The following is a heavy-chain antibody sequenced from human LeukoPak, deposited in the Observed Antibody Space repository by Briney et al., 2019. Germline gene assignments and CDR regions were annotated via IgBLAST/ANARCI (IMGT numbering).Heavy chain of an antibody. D-gene: IGHD3-22*01. Sequence: ASVKVSCKASGYTFTSYDINWVRQATGQGLEWMGWMNPNSGNTGYAQKLQGRVTMTRNTSISTAYMELSSLRSEDTAVYYCARVPNYYDSSAQYFQHWGQGTLVTVSS. J-gene: IGHJ1*01. CDR1: GYTFTSYD. V-gene: IGHV1-8*01. CDR2: MNPNSGNT. CDR3: ARVPNYYDSSAQYFQH.